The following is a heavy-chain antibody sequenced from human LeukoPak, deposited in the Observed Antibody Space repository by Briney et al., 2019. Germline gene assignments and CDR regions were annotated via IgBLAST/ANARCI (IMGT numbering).Heavy chain of an antibody. D-gene: IGHD3-9*01. J-gene: IGHJ6*02. CDR3: ARDGYDILTGPYGMDV. V-gene: IGHV3-66*01. CDR1: GFTVSSNY. Sequence: QSGGSLRLSCAASGFTVSSNYMSWVRQAPGKGLEWVSVIYSGGSTYYADSVKGRFTISRDNSKNTLYLQMNSLRAEDTAVYYCARDGYDILTGPYGMDVWGQGTTVTVSS. CDR2: IYSGGST.